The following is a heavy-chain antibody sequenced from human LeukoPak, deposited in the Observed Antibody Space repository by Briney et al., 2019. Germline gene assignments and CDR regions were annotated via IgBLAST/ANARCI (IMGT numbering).Heavy chain of an antibody. D-gene: IGHD3-10*02. CDR3: AELGITMNGGV. CDR2: ISISGSTI. CDR1: GFTFSSYE. V-gene: IGHV3-48*03. Sequence: PGGSLRLSCAASGFTFSSYEMNWVRQAPGKGLEWVSYISISGSTIYYADSVKGRFTISRDSAKNSLYLQMNSLRAEDTAVYYCAELGITMNGGVWGKGTTVTISS. J-gene: IGHJ6*04.